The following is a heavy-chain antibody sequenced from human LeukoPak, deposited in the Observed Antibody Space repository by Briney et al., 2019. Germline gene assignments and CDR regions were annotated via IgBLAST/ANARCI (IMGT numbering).Heavy chain of an antibody. CDR1: GFTFSSYS. D-gene: IGHD3-22*01. Sequence: GGSLRLSCAASGFTFSSYSMNWVRQAPGKGLEWVSSISRSSNYKYYADSVKGRFTTSRDNAKNSLYLQMNSLRAEDTALYYCASSRYDSSGYYGIIGYWGQGTLVTVSS. CDR3: ASSRYDSSGYYGIIGY. V-gene: IGHV3-21*01. J-gene: IGHJ4*02. CDR2: ISRSSNYK.